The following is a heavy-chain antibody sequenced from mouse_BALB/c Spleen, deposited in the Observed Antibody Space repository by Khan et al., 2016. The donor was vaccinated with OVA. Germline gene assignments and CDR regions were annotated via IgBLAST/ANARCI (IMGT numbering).Heavy chain of an antibody. J-gene: IGHJ4*01. CDR1: GYSITSDYA. V-gene: IGHV3-2*02. CDR3: ARSLCYSDSYAMDY. CDR2: ISSTGST. Sequence: EVQLQESGPGLVKPSQSLSLTCTVTGYSITSDYAWNWIRQFPGNKLEWMGYISSTGSTSYHPSLKSRISITRDTSKNQFFLHLNSVTTEDTATYYCARSLCYSDSYAMDYWGQGTSVTVSS. D-gene: IGHD2-13*01.